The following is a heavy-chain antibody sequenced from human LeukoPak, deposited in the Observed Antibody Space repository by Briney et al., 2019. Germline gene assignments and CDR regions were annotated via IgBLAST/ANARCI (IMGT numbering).Heavy chain of an antibody. Sequence: GGSLRLSCAASGFTFSGSAMHWVRQASGKGLEWIGRIKSKTNSYATAYAVSVKGRFTISRDDSENAAYLQMNSLKTEDTAVYYCTRHLIVGAADWSDSWGQGTLVTVSS. CDR2: IKSKTNSYAT. J-gene: IGHJ5*01. V-gene: IGHV3-73*01. D-gene: IGHD1-26*01. CDR1: GFTFSGSA. CDR3: TRHLIVGAADWSDS.